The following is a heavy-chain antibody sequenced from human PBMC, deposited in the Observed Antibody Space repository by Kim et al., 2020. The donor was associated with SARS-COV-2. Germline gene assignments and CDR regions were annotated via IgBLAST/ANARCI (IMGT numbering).Heavy chain of an antibody. CDR2: TYYRSKWYN. CDR1: GDSVSSNSAA. D-gene: IGHD2-2*02. J-gene: IGHJ6*02. V-gene: IGHV6-1*01. Sequence: SQTLSLTCAISGDSVSSNSAAWNWIRQSPSRGLEWLGRTYYRSKWYNDYAVSVKSRITINPDTSKNQFSLQLNSVTPEDTAVYYCARNPSLYCSSTSCYTGYYYYGMDVWGQGTTVTVSS. CDR3: ARNPSLYCSSTSCYTGYYYYGMDV.